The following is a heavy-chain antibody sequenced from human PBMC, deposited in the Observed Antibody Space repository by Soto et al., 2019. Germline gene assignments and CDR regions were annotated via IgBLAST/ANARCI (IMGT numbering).Heavy chain of an antibody. CDR3: ASAGGNTPKTYYFDY. D-gene: IGHD6-13*01. V-gene: IGHV4-30-4*01. CDR2: IYYSGST. J-gene: IGHJ4*02. CDR1: GGSISSGDYY. Sequence: QVQLQESGPGLVKPSQTLSLTCTVSGGSISSGDYYWSWIRQPPGKGLEWIGYIYYSGSTYYNPSLKSRVTISVDTSKNQFSLKLSSVTAADTAVYYCASAGGNTPKTYYFDYWGQGTLVTVSS.